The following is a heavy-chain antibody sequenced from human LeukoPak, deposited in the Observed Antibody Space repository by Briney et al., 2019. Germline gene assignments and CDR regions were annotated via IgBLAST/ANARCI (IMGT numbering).Heavy chain of an antibody. J-gene: IGHJ4*02. Sequence: SETLSLTCAVSGYSISSGYYWGWIRQPPGKGLECIGNIYHSGSTYYNPSLKSRVTISVDTSKNQFSLNLSSVTAADTALYYCATISGTWYVAYWGQGTLATVSS. CDR1: GYSISSGYY. V-gene: IGHV4-38-2*01. CDR2: IYHSGST. CDR3: ATISGTWYVAY. D-gene: IGHD6-13*01.